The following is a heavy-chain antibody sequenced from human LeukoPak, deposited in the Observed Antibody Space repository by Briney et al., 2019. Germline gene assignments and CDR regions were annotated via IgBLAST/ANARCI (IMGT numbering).Heavy chain of an antibody. J-gene: IGHJ4*02. CDR3: AKARPYSSSWYYFDY. D-gene: IGHD6-13*01. Sequence: VASVKVSCKASGYTFTGYYMHWVRQAPGQGLEWMGWINPNSGGTNYAQKFQGRVTMTRDTSISTAYMELSRLRSDDTAVYYCAKARPYSSSWYYFDYWGQGTLVTVSS. CDR1: GYTFTGYY. V-gene: IGHV1-2*02. CDR2: INPNSGGT.